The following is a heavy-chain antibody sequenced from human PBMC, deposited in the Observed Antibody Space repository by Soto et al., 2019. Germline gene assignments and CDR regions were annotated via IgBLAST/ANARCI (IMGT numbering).Heavy chain of an antibody. J-gene: IGHJ6*02. D-gene: IGHD2-15*01. CDR1: GFTVSNSY. Sequence: PGGSLRLSCAASGFTVSNSYMSWVRQAPGKGLEWVSVIYSGGSTYYADSVKGRFTISRDNSKNTLYLQMNSLRAEDTAVYYCAKTGAYCSGGSCYSLSYYYGMDVWGQGTTVTVSS. V-gene: IGHV3-53*01. CDR3: AKTGAYCSGGSCYSLSYYYGMDV. CDR2: IYSGGST.